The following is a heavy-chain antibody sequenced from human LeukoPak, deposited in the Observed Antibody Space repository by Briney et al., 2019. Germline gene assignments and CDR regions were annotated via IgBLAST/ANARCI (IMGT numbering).Heavy chain of an antibody. V-gene: IGHV4-59*01. Sequence: PSETLSLTCTVSGGSISSYYWSWIRQPPGKGLEWIGYIYYSGSTNYNPSLKSRVTISVDTSKNQFSLKLSSVTAADTAVYYCARGGPYYYGSGSASSFDYWGQGTLVTVSS. CDR3: ARGGPYYYGSGSASSFDY. D-gene: IGHD3-10*01. CDR2: IYYSGST. J-gene: IGHJ4*02. CDR1: GGSISSYY.